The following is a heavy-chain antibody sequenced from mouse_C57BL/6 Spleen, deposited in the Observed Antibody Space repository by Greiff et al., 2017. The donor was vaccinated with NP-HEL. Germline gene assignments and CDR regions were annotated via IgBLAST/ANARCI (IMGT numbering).Heavy chain of an antibody. J-gene: IGHJ2*01. V-gene: IGHV3-6*01. CDR1: GYSITSGYY. D-gene: IGHD2-2*01. CDR3: ARAGGYPFDY. Sequence: VQLKESGPGLVKPSQSLSLTCSVTGYSITSGYYWNWIRQFPGNKLEWMGYISYDGSNNYNPSLKNRISITRDTSKNQFFLKLNSVTTEDTATYYCARAGGYPFDYWGQGTTLTVSS. CDR2: ISYDGSN.